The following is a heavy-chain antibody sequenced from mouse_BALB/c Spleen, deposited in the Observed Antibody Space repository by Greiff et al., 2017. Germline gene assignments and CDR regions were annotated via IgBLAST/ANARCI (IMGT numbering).Heavy chain of an antibody. V-gene: IGHV1S22*01. Sequence: LQQPGSELVRPGASVKLSCKASGYTFTSYWMHWVKQRPGQGLEWIGNIYPGSGSTNYDEKFKSKATLTVDTSSSTAYMQLSSLTSEDSAVYYCTRWGGTPYYAMDYWGQGTSVTVSS. J-gene: IGHJ4*01. D-gene: IGHD3-3*01. CDR3: TRWGGTPYYAMDY. CDR1: GYTFTSYW. CDR2: IYPGSGST.